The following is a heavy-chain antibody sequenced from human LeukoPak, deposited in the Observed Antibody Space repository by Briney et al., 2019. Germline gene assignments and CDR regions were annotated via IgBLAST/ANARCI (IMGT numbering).Heavy chain of an antibody. CDR3: AKEGTARISTWCDN. CDR1: GFTFYDYA. V-gene: IGHV3-30*18. D-gene: IGHD2-15*01. J-gene: IGHJ4*02. CDR2: ISYEGRTT. Sequence: TGGSLRLSCAASGFTFYDYAMHWVRQAPGKGLEWVAVISYEGRTTYYADSVKGRFTISRDYSRNTLFLQISGLRPEDTAVYYCAKEGTARISTWCDNWGQGTLVTVSS.